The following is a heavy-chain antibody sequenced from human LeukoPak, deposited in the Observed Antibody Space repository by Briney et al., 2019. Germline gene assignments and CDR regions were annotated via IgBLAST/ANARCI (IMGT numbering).Heavy chain of an antibody. CDR3: AGHIVVVTPYFDY. Sequence: SETLSLTCAVYGGSFSGYYWSWIRQPPGKGLEWIGEINHSGSTNYNPSLKSRVTISVDTSKNQFSLKLSSVTAADTAVYYCAGHIVVVTPYFDYWGQGTLVTVSS. CDR1: GGSFSGYY. CDR2: INHSGST. J-gene: IGHJ4*02. D-gene: IGHD2-21*02. V-gene: IGHV4-34*01.